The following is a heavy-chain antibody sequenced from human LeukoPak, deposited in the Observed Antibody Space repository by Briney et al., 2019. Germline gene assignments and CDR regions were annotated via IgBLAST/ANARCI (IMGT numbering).Heavy chain of an antibody. D-gene: IGHD1-1*01. V-gene: IGHV4-59*12. Sequence: SETLSLTCTVSGGSISSYYWSWIRQPPGKGLEWIGYIYNSGITNYNPSLKSRVTMSVDTSKNQFSLNLTSVTAADTAVYYCARVAGTTFPDYWGQGTLVTVSS. J-gene: IGHJ4*02. CDR2: IYNSGIT. CDR1: GGSISSYY. CDR3: ARVAGTTFPDY.